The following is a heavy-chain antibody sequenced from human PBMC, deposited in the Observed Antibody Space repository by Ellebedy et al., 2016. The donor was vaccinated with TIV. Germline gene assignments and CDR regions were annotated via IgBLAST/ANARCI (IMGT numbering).Heavy chain of an antibody. V-gene: IGHV1-3*01. CDR2: INACNGNT. CDR3: ARSAAGTVDY. CDR1: GYTFTSYA. D-gene: IGHD6-13*01. J-gene: IGHJ4*02. Sequence: AASVKVSCKASGYTFTSYAMHWVRQAPGQRLEWMGWINACNGNTKYSQKFQGRVTITRDTSASTAYMELSSLRSEDTAVYYCARSAAGTVDYWGQGTQVTVSS.